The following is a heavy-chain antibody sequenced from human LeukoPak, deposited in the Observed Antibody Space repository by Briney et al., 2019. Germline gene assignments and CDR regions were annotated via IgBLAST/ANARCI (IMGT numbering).Heavy chain of an antibody. CDR1: GFTFDDYA. J-gene: IGHJ4*02. CDR2: ISWNSGSI. V-gene: IGHV3-9*01. Sequence: GGSLRLSCAASGFTFDDYAMHWVRQAPGKGREWVSGISWNSGSIGYADSVKGRFTISRDNAKNSLYLQMNSLRAEDTALYYCAKALDYSNGDYWGQGTLVTVSS. CDR3: AKALDYSNGDY. D-gene: IGHD4-4*01.